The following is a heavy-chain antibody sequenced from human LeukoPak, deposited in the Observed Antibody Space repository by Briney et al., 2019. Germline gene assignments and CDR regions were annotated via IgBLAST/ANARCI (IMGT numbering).Heavy chain of an antibody. CDR3: ASSRYSGSYDY. D-gene: IGHD1-26*01. CDR2: IKQDGSEK. Sequence: GGSLRLSCTASGFTFSSYWMSWVRQAPGKGLEWVANIKQDGSEKYYVDSVKGRFTISRDNAKNSLYLQMNSLRAEDTAVYYCASSRYSGSYDYWGQGTLVTVSS. CDR1: GFTFSSYW. V-gene: IGHV3-7*01. J-gene: IGHJ4*02.